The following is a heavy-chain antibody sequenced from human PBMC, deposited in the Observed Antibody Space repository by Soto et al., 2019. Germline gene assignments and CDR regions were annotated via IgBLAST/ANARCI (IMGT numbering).Heavy chain of an antibody. J-gene: IGHJ6*02. CDR2: INPSGGST. Sequence: ASVKVSCKASGYTFTSYYMHWVRQAPGQGLEWMGIINPSGGSTSYAQKFQGRVTMTRGTSTSTVYMELSSLRSEDTAVYYCARDPQYSSSYYYYYYGMDVWGQGTTVTVSS. D-gene: IGHD6-6*01. CDR3: ARDPQYSSSYYYYYYGMDV. V-gene: IGHV1-46*01. CDR1: GYTFTSYY.